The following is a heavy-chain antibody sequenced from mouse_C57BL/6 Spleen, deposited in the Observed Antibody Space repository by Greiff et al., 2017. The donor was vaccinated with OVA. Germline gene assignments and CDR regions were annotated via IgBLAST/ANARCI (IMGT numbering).Heavy chain of an antibody. CDR2: LYPGDGDT. J-gene: IGHJ4*01. V-gene: IGHV1-82*01. CDR1: GYAFSSSW. CDR3: ERPCYYDYLYYAMDY. Sequence: QVQLQPSGPELVQPGASVKISCKASGYAFSSSWMNWVKQRPGKGLEWIRRLYPGDGDTNYNGKFKGKATLTADKSSSTAYMQLSSLTSEYSAVDFWERPCYYDYLYYAMDYWGQGTSVTVSS. D-gene: IGHD2-4*01.